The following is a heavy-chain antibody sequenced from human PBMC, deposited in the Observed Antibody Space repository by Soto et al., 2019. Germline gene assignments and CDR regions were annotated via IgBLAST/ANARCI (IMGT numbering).Heavy chain of an antibody. J-gene: IGHJ5*02. CDR3: ARDAPPLGPDKWWHIDL. D-gene: IGHD2-15*01. V-gene: IGHV4-59*11. Sequence: SETLSLACNVSGASISSHYWSWIRQSPGKGLEWIGYIYYSGSISYNPSLRSRVTISVDTSKNQLSLKLTSVTAADTAVYYCARDAPPLGPDKWWHIDLWGQAKLVTVSS. CDR1: GASISSHY. CDR2: IYYSGSI.